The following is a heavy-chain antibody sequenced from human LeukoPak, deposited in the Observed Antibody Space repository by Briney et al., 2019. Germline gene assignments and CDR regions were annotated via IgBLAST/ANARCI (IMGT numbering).Heavy chain of an antibody. V-gene: IGHV3-20*04. CDR1: GFTFDDYG. CDR3: AKGGGYYDSSGYF. Sequence: RPGGSLRLSCAASGFTFDDYGMSWVRQAPGKGLEWVSGINWNGGSTGYADSVKGRFTISRDNAKNSLYLQMNSLRAEDTAVYYCAKGGGYYDSSGYFWGQGTLVTVSS. CDR2: INWNGGST. J-gene: IGHJ4*02. D-gene: IGHD3-22*01.